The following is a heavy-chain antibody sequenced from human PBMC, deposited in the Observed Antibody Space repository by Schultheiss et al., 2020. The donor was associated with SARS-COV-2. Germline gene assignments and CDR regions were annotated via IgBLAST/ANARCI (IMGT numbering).Heavy chain of an antibody. D-gene: IGHD4-17*01. Sequence: GGSLRLSCAASGFTFSSYAMHWVRQAPGKGLEYVSAISSNGGSTYYANSVKGRFTISRDNSKNTLYLQMGSLRAEDTAVYYCARPMTTVTPPYDAFDIWGQGTMVTVSS. V-gene: IGHV3-64*01. CDR3: ARPMTTVTPPYDAFDI. CDR1: GFTFSSYA. J-gene: IGHJ3*02. CDR2: ISSNGGST.